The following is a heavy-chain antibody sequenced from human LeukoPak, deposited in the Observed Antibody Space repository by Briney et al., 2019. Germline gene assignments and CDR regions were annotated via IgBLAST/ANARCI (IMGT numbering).Heavy chain of an antibody. CDR3: ARSTDIVVVPAATRFLEGSLEHGYYYYMDV. Sequence: SVKVSCKASGGTFSSYAISWVRQAPGQGLEWMGGIIPIFGTANYAQKFQGRVTITGDESTSTAYMELSSLRSEDTAVYYCARSTDIVVVPAATRFLEGSLEHGYYYYMDVWGKGTTVTVSS. J-gene: IGHJ6*03. CDR2: IIPIFGTA. CDR1: GGTFSSYA. V-gene: IGHV1-69*13. D-gene: IGHD2-2*01.